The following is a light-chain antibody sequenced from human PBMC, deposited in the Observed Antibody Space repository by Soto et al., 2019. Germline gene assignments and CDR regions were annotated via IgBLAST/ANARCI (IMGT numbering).Light chain of an antibody. CDR2: DVS. Sequence: QSALTQPASVSGSPGQSITISCTGTSSDVGYYNYVSWYQQHPGKAPKLVIYDVSNRPSGVSNRFSGSKSGNTASLTISGLQSEDEADYYCSSYTRSNTYVFGAGTKVTVL. J-gene: IGLJ1*01. V-gene: IGLV2-14*03. CDR3: SSYTRSNTYV. CDR1: SSDVGYYNY.